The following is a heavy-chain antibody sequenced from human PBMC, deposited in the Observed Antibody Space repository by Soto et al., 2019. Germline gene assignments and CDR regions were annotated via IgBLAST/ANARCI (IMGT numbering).Heavy chain of an antibody. V-gene: IGHV4-31*03. D-gene: IGHD1-1*01. CDR2: IYYGGST. Sequence: SESLSLTCTVTGASISSGGYYWSWIRQHPLTGLEWIGYIYYGGSTYYNPSLKSRVTISVDTSKDQFSLKLTSVTAEDTAVYYCARDQVERLSDYDYGMDVWGQGSTVTVSS. CDR3: ARDQVERLSDYDYGMDV. J-gene: IGHJ6*02. CDR1: GASISSGGYY.